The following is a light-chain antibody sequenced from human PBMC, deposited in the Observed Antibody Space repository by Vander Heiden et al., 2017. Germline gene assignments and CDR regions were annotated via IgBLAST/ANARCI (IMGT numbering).Light chain of an antibody. CDR2: WAS. Sequence: IVMTKSPDSMAVPLGERATINCKSSQSVLYSSHNENYLAWYQQKSGQPPKLLIYWASTRESGVPDRFSGSGSGTDFTLTISSLQAEDVAVYYCQQYDSTPISFGQGTRLEIK. J-gene: IGKJ5*01. CDR1: QSVLYSSHNENY. CDR3: QQYDSTPIS. V-gene: IGKV4-1*01.